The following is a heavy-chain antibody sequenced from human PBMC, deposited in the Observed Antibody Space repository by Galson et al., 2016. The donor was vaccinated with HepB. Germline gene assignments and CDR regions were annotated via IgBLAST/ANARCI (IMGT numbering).Heavy chain of an antibody. D-gene: IGHD1-1*01. Sequence: SLRLSCAASGFSFSDYYMSWIRQAPGKGPESISYISGTSTDTNYADSVKGRFTISRDNAKNSLYLQMNSLRAEDTAVYYCAKTARLGEVRDQGTTVTVSS. CDR1: GFSFSDYY. CDR3: AKTARLGEV. V-gene: IGHV3-11*06. J-gene: IGHJ6*02. CDR2: ISGTSTDT.